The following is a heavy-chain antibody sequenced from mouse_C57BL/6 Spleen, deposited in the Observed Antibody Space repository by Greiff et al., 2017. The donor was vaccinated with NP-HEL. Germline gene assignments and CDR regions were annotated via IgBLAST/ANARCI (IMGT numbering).Heavy chain of an antibody. V-gene: IGHV5-9*01. D-gene: IGHD3-3*01. J-gene: IGHJ2*01. CDR3: ARHSDSRGTYYFDY. CDR1: GFTFSSYT. CDR2: ISGGGGNT. Sequence: EVQGVESGGGLVKPGGSLKLSCAASGFTFSSYTMSWVRQTPEKRLEWVATISGGGGNTYYPDSVKGRFTISRDNAKNTLYLQMSSLRSEDTALYYCARHSDSRGTYYFDYWGQGTTLTVSS.